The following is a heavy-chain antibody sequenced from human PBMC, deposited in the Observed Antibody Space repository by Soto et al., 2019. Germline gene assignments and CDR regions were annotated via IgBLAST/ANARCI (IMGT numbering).Heavy chain of an antibody. D-gene: IGHD6-13*01. CDR2: IYYSGST. CDR1: GGSISSYY. Sequence: PSETLSLTCTVSGGSISSYYWSWIRQPPGKGLEWIGYIYYSGSTNYNPSIKSRVTISVDTSKNQFSLKLSSVTAADTAVYYCARDGYSSSYYYGMDVWGQGTTVTVS. J-gene: IGHJ6*02. V-gene: IGHV4-59*01. CDR3: ARDGYSSSYYYGMDV.